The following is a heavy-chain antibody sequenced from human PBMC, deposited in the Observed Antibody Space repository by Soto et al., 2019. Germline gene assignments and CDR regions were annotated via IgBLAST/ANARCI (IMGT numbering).Heavy chain of an antibody. CDR2: INHSGST. D-gene: IGHD2-15*01. CDR3: AVVVAATLDY. V-gene: IGHV4-34*01. J-gene: IGHJ4*02. CDR1: GGSFSGYY. Sequence: SETLSLTCAVYGGSFSGYYWSWIRQPPGKGLEWIGEINHSGSTNYNPSLKSRVTISVDTSKNQFSLKLSSVTAADTAVYYCAVVVAATLDYWGQGTLVTVSS.